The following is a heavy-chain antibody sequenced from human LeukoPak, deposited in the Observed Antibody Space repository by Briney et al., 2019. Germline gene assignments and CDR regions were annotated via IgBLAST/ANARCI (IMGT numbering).Heavy chain of an antibody. CDR1: GFTFSSYW. J-gene: IGHJ4*02. V-gene: IGHV3-74*01. D-gene: IGHD1-1*01. CDR2: INSDGSST. Sequence: GGSLRLSCAASGFTFSSYWMHWVRQAPGKGLVWVSRINSDGSSTSYADSVKGRFTISRDNAKNTLYLQMNSLKTEDTAVYYCTRQDFTTVDYWGQGTLVTVSS. CDR3: TRQDFTTVDY.